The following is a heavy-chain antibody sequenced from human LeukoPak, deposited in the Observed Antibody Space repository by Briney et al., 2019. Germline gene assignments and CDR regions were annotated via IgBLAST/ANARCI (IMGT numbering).Heavy chain of an antibody. V-gene: IGHV4-59*01. CDR3: ARGRGSGPYFDY. J-gene: IGHJ4*02. Sequence: SETLSLTCTVSGGSINNYYWNWIRQPPGKGLEWIGYIYYSGSTNYNPSLKSRVTISVDTSKNQFSLKVSSVTAADTAVYYCARGRGSGPYFDYWGQGTLVTVSS. CDR2: IYYSGST. D-gene: IGHD3-16*01. CDR1: GGSINNYY.